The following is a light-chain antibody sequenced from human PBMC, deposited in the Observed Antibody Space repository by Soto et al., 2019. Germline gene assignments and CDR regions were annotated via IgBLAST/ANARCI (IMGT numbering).Light chain of an antibody. V-gene: IGKV3-15*01. CDR1: QSVSSN. CDR3: QQYNKWPAGT. CDR2: GAS. J-gene: IGKJ1*01. Sequence: EIVMTQSPATLSVSPGERATLSCRASQSVSSNLAWYQQKPGQAPRLLIYGASTRATGIPARFSCSGSGTEFTLTISSMQSEDFAVYYCQQYNKWPAGTFVQGTKGEIK.